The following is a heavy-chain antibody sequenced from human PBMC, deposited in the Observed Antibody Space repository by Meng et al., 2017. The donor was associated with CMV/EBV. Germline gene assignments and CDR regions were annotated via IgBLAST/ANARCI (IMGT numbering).Heavy chain of an antibody. D-gene: IGHD3-3*01. J-gene: IGHJ6*02. CDR2: ISSSSSYI. CDR1: GFTFSSYS. V-gene: IGHV3-21*01. CDR3: ARQIFGVVRGMDV. Sequence: GESLKISCAASGFTFSSYSMNWVRQAPGKGLEWVSSISSSSSYIYYADSVKGRFTISRDNAKNSLYLQMNSLGAEDTALYYCARQIFGVVRGMDVWGQGTTVTVSS.